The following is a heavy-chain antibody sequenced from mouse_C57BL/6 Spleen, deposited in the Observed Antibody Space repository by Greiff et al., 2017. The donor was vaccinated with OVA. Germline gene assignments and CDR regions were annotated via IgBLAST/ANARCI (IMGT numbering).Heavy chain of an antibody. CDR3: ARGGNNYYGSSYDY. V-gene: IGHV5-17*01. CDR1: GFTFSDYG. J-gene: IGHJ2*01. CDR2: ISSGSSPI. D-gene: IGHD1-1*01. Sequence: DVHLVESGGGLVKPGGSLKLSCAASGFTFSDYGMHWVRQAPEKGLEWVAYISSGSSPIYYADTVKGRFTISRDNAKNTLFLQMTSLRSEDTAMYYCARGGNNYYGSSYDYWGQGTTLTVSS.